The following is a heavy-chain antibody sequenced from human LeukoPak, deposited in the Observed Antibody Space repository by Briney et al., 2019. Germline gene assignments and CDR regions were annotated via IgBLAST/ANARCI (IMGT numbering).Heavy chain of an antibody. J-gene: IGHJ5*02. D-gene: IGHD6-25*01. Sequence: ASVKVSCKASGYTFTDHYIHWVRQAPGQGLEWMGWMNPNSGGTKYAQKSQGRVTMTRDTSISTAYMEPRRLRSDDTAVYYCARDSPSGWAWGQGTLVTVSS. V-gene: IGHV1-2*02. CDR2: MNPNSGGT. CDR1: GYTFTDHY. CDR3: ARDSPSGWA.